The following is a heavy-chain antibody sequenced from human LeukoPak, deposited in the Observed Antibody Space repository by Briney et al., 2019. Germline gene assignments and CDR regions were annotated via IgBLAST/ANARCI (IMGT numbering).Heavy chain of an antibody. CDR3: ARFGHCSGGSCYPWFDP. J-gene: IGHJ5*02. CDR2: IYYSGSN. D-gene: IGHD2-15*01. CDR1: GGSISSYY. V-gene: IGHV4-59*01. Sequence: SETLSLTCTVSGGSISSYYWSWIRQPPGKGLEWIGYIYYSGSNNYNPSLKSRGTISVDTSKNQSSLTMSSVTAADTAVYYCARFGHCSGGSCYPWFDPWGQGTLVTVSS.